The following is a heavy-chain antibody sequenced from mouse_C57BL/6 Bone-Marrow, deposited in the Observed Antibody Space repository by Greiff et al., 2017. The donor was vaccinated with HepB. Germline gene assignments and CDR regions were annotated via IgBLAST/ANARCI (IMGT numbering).Heavy chain of an antibody. D-gene: IGHD1-1*01. V-gene: IGHV1-61*01. CDR3: ARPPLITTGGFAY. CDR2: IYPSDSET. CDR1: GYTFTSYW. Sequence: QVQLQQPGAELVRPGSSVKLSCKASGYTFTSYWMDWVKQRPGQGLEWIGNIYPSDSETHYNQKFKDKATLTVDKSSSTAYMQLSSLTSEDSAVYYCARPPLITTGGFAYWGQGTLVTVSA. J-gene: IGHJ3*01.